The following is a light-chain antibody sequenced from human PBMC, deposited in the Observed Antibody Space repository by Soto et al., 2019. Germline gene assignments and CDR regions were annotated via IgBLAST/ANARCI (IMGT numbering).Light chain of an antibody. V-gene: IGKV1-8*01. CDR2: AAS. J-gene: IGKJ1*01. CDR3: QHYQTYPWT. CDR1: QDIRNY. Sequence: AIRMTQSPSSLSASTGDRVTITCRASQDIRNYLVWYQQKPGKAPKVLIHAASTLQGGVSSRFSGSGSGTDFTLTINSLQSEDFATYYCQHYQTYPWTFGQGTKVEV.